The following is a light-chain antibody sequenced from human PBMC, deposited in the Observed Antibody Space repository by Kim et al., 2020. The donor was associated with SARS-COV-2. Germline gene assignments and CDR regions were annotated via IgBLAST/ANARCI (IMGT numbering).Light chain of an antibody. CDR1: SSDVGGYNY. CDR2: EVN. J-gene: IGLJ2*01. CDR3: SSFAGSNNPVV. V-gene: IGLV2-8*01. Sequence: QSVTISCTGTSSDVGGYNYVSWYQQLPGKAPKFIIYEVNKRPSGVPDRFSGSKSGNTASLTVSGLQAEDEADYYCSSFAGSNNPVVFGGGTQLTVL.